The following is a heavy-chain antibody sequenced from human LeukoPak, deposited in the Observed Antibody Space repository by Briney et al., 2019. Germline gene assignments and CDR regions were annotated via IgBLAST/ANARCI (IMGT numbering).Heavy chain of an antibody. V-gene: IGHV1-2*02. CDR1: GYTFTGYY. J-gene: IGHJ6*03. CDR3: VRASPRPYSSGWLNHYYYYYMDV. Sequence: ASVKVSCKASGYTFTGYYMHWVRQAPGQGLEWMGWINPNSGGTNYAQKFQGRVTMTRDTSISTAYMELSRLRSEDTAVYYCVRASPRPYSSGWLNHYYYYYMDVWGKGTTVTVSS. CDR2: INPNSGGT. D-gene: IGHD6-19*01.